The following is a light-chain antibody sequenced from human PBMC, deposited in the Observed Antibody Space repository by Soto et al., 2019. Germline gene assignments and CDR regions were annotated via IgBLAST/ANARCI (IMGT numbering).Light chain of an antibody. CDR1: QGISTH. J-gene: IGKJ1*01. V-gene: IGKV1-16*01. CDR2: SAS. CDR3: QQYYRYPWM. Sequence: DIQMTQSPSSLSASVGDRVTITCRASQGISTHLGWYQQKPGKVPKSLIYSASNLQSGVPSRFSASGSGTEFTLTITDMQPDDFATYYCQQYYRYPWMFGQATKVEIK.